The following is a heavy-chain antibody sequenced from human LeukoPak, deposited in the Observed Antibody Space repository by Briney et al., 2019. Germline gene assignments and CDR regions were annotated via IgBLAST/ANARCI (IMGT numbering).Heavy chain of an antibody. J-gene: IGHJ6*02. V-gene: IGHV3-74*01. D-gene: IGHD3-10*01. CDR2: INSDGSST. CDR3: ARTDYYGSGSASPYYYYGMDV. Sequence: PRGSLRLSCAASGFTFSSYWMHWVRQAPGKGLVWVSRINSDGSSTSYADSVKGRFTISRDNAKNTLYLQMNSLRAEDTAVYYCARTDYYGSGSASPYYYYGMDVWGQGTTVTVSS. CDR1: GFTFSSYW.